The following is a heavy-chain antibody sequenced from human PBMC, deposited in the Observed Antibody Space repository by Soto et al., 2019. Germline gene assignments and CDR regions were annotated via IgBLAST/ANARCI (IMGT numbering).Heavy chain of an antibody. CDR3: AKGVVPAAIRRYYYYGMDV. J-gene: IGHJ6*02. Sequence: EVQLLESGGGLVQPGGSLRLSCAASGFTFSSHAMSWVRQAPGKGLEWVSAISGSGGSTYYADSVKGRFTISRDNSKNTLYLQMNSLRAEDTAVYYCAKGVVPAAIRRYYYYGMDVWGQGTTVTVSS. CDR1: GFTFSSHA. D-gene: IGHD2-2*02. V-gene: IGHV3-23*01. CDR2: ISGSGGST.